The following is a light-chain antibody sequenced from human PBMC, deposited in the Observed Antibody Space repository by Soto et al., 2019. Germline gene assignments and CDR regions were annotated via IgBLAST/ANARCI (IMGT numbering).Light chain of an antibody. CDR1: RIFSNN. CDR3: QLYTNWPRWT. J-gene: IGKJ1*01. Sequence: EIVVTQSPATLSASQGERDSLCWRASRIFSNNLAWYQHHPGQPHRLLMDGAFNRAAGVPARFSGSASGTELTLTISSLQSEDWAVYYWQLYTNWPRWTFGQGTKVDI. V-gene: IGKV3-15*01. CDR2: GAF.